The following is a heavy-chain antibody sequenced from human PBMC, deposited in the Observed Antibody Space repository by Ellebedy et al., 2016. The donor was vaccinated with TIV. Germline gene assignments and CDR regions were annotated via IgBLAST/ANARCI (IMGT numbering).Heavy chain of an antibody. J-gene: IGHJ6*02. D-gene: IGHD3-9*01. CDR1: GGSISSYY. CDR3: ASHQYYDILTGEFYGMDV. V-gene: IGHV4-4*07. Sequence: MPGGSLRLSCTVSGGSISSYYWSWIRQPTGKGLEWIGRIYTSGSTNYNPSLKSRVTMSVDTSKNHFSLKLSSVTAADTAVYYCASHQYYDILTGEFYGMDVWGQGTTVTVSS. CDR2: IYTSGST.